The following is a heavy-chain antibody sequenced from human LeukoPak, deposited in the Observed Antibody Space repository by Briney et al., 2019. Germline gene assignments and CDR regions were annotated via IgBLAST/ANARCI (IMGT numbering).Heavy chain of an antibody. CDR3: GRGLTTPYYFDC. J-gene: IGHJ4*02. V-gene: IGHV3-30*04. CDR1: GFTFSTYA. Sequence: PGGSLRLSCAASGFTFSTYAIHWVRQAPGKGLEWVAVISSDGGNKYYADSVKGRFSISRDNSKNTLYFQMNSLRAEDTAVYCCGRGLTTPYYFDCWGPGTLVTVSS. D-gene: IGHD4-17*01. CDR2: ISSDGGNK.